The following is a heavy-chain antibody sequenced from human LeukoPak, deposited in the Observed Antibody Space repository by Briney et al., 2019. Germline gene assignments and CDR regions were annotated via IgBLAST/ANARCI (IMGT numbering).Heavy chain of an antibody. Sequence: GRSLRLSCAASGFTFSSYAMHWVRQAPGKGLEWVAVISYDGSNKYYADSVKGRFTISRDNSKNTLYLQMNSLRAEDTAVYYCARGGRGAYNWNYVSWFDPWGQGTLVTVSS. J-gene: IGHJ5*02. CDR3: ARGGRGAYNWNYVSWFDP. CDR2: ISYDGSNK. D-gene: IGHD1-7*01. CDR1: GFTFSSYA. V-gene: IGHV3-30*01.